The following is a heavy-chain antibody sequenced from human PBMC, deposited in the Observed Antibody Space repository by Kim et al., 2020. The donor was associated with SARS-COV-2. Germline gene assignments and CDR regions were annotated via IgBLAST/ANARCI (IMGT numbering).Heavy chain of an antibody. CDR3: AKDRTLYYDFWSGYDRPRDGMDV. CDR2: ISGSGGST. Sequence: GGSLRLSCAASGFTFSSYAMSWVRQAPGKGLEWVSAISGSGGSTYYADSVKGRFTISRDNSKNTLHLQMNSLRAEDTAVYYCAKDRTLYYDFWSGYDRPRDGMDVWGQGTTVTVSS. D-gene: IGHD3-3*01. CDR1: GFTFSSYA. J-gene: IGHJ6*02. V-gene: IGHV3-23*01.